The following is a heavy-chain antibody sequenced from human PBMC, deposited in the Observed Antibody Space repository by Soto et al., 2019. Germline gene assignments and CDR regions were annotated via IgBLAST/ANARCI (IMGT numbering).Heavy chain of an antibody. V-gene: IGHV3-7*01. CDR2: IKQDGSEK. D-gene: IGHD3-3*01. J-gene: IGHJ6*03. CDR3: ARRGYDFWSGYYAYYYYYYMDV. CDR1: GFTFSSYW. Sequence: GGSLRLSCAASGFTFSSYWMSWVRQAPGKGLEWVANIKQDGSEKYYVDSVKGRFTISRDNAKNSLYLQMNSLRAEDTAVYYCARRGYDFWSGYYAYYYYYYMDVWGKGTTVTVSS.